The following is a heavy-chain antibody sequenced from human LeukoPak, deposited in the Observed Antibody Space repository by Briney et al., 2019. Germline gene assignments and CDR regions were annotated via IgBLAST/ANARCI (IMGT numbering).Heavy chain of an antibody. V-gene: IGHV1-2*02. CDR3: ATLSPGDADY. J-gene: IGHJ4*02. Sequence: ASVKVSCKASGYTFTGYYMHWVRQAPGQGLEWMGWINPNNGGTNYQGRVTMTRDTSTSTAYMELSSLRSDDTAVYYCATLSPGDADYWGQGTLVTVSS. D-gene: IGHD2-21*02. CDR1: GYTFTGYY. CDR2: INPNNGGT.